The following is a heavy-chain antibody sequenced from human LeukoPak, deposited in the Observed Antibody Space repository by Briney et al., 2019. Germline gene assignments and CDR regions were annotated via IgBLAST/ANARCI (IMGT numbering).Heavy chain of an antibody. CDR1: GFTFSSYS. D-gene: IGHD4-17*01. J-gene: IGHJ6*02. CDR3: ARALTTVTRYYYGMDV. Sequence: GGSLRLSCAASGFTFSSYSMNWVRQAPGKGLEWVSYISSSSSTIYYADSVKGRFTISRDNAKNSLYLQMNSLRAEDTAVYYCARALTTVTRYYYGMDVWGQGTTVTVSS. V-gene: IGHV3-48*01. CDR2: ISSSSSTI.